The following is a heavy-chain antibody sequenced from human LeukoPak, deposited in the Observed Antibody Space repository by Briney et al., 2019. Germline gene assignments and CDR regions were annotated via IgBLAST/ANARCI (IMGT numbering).Heavy chain of an antibody. J-gene: IGHJ3*02. CDR2: IIPIFGTA. V-gene: IGHV1-69*05. D-gene: IGHD6-6*01. CDR3: ARARTDLSIASAFDI. Sequence: SVKVSCKTSGGTFSSYAISWVRQAPGQGLEWMGGIIPIFGTANYAQKFQGRVTITTDESTSTAYMELSSLRSEDTAVYYCARARTDLSIASAFDIWGQGTMVTVSS. CDR1: GGTFSSYA.